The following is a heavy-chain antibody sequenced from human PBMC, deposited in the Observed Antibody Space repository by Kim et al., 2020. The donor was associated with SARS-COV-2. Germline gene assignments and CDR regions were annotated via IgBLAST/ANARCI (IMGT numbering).Heavy chain of an antibody. CDR3: ARGSRYSSRRYDY. Sequence: GGSLRLSCAASGFPFSDYYMNWIRQAPGKGLEWVSYISSNGSTIYYADSVKGRFTISRDNAKNSLYLQMNSLRAEDTAVYYCARGSRYSSRRYDYWGQGTLVTVSS. CDR1: GFPFSDYY. CDR2: ISSNGSTI. V-gene: IGHV3-11*01. J-gene: IGHJ4*02. D-gene: IGHD6-13*01.